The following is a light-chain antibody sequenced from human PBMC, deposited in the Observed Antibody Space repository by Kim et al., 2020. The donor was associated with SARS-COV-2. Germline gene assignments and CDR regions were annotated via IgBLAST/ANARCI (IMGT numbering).Light chain of an antibody. CDR1: SSDFGKYYL. V-gene: IGLV2-23*02. Sequence: QSLTVSGTGTSSDFGKYYLVSWYQQLPGQAPKLLIFEVSKRPSGVSNHFSGSKSGNTASLTISGLQAEDEGDYYCCSYAGSHSPYVFGAGTKVTVL. CDR2: EVS. J-gene: IGLJ1*01. CDR3: CSYAGSHSPYV.